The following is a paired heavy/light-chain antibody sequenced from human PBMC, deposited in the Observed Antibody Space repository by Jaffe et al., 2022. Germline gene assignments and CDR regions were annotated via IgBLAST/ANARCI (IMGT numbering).Light chain of an antibody. J-gene: IGLJ3*02. CDR1: SSNIGAGYD. CDR2: DNS. CDR3: QSCDSTLSGSWV. V-gene: IGLV1-40*01. Sequence: QSVLTQPPSVSGAPGQRVTISCTGSSSNIGAGYDVHWYQQLPGTAPKLLIYDNSNRPSGVPDRFSGSKSGTSASLAITGLQAEDEADYYCQSCDSTLSGSWVFGGGTKVTVL.
Heavy chain of an antibody. J-gene: IGHJ4*02. CDR3: ARHQIFTYYYGSKSYGGFDN. CDR1: GGSISSTNYY. Sequence: QLQLQESGPGLVKPSETLSLTCTVSGGSISSTNYYWGWIRQPPGKGLEWIGSIYYSGSTYYNPSLKSRVSTSVDTSKNQFSLKLTYVTAADTAVYYCARHQIFTYYYGSKSYGGFDNWGQGTLVTVSS. D-gene: IGHD3-10*01. CDR2: IYYSGST. V-gene: IGHV4-39*01.